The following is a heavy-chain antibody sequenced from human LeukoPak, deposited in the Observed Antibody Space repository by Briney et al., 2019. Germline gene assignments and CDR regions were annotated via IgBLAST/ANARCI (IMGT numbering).Heavy chain of an antibody. D-gene: IGHD3-10*01. CDR3: ARDNRGDCFDY. CDR1: GFTVSSNY. CDR2: IYSSGNT. Sequence: GGSLRPSCAASGFTVSSNYMNWVRQAPGKGLEWVSAIYSSGNTYYGDSVKGRFTISRDNSKNTVYLQMNSLRAEDTAVYYCARDNRGDCFDYWGQGTLVTVSS. J-gene: IGHJ4*02. V-gene: IGHV3-66*01.